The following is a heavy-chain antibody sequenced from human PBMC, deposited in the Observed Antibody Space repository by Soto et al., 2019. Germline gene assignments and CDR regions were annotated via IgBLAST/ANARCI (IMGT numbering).Heavy chain of an antibody. Sequence: QAHLAQSGAEVKKPGSSVTVSCKASGGTFNSYGISWVRQAPGQGLDWMGVIIPLYGTVNYAQKFQGRVSITADKSTRTAYMDLNSLRSDDTAVYYCARVRVIRGVIPSHFGLWGRGTQVTVSS. V-gene: IGHV1-69*06. CDR2: IIPLYGTV. CDR1: GGTFNSYG. J-gene: IGHJ4*02. D-gene: IGHD3-10*01. CDR3: ARVRVIRGVIPSHFGL.